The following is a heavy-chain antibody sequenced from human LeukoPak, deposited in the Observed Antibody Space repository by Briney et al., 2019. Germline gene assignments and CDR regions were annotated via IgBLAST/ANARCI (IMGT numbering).Heavy chain of an antibody. Sequence: SETLSLTCSVSGGSISSHYWSWIRQPPGKGLEWIGYIYYSGSTNHNPALKSRVTISVDTSKNQFSLKLSSVTAADTAVYYCARDIMDWGQGTLVTVSS. J-gene: IGHJ4*02. CDR2: IYYSGST. D-gene: IGHD3-16*01. CDR3: ARDIMD. V-gene: IGHV4-59*11. CDR1: GGSISSHY.